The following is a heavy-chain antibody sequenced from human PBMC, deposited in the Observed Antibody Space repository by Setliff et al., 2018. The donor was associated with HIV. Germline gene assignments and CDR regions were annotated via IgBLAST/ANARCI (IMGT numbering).Heavy chain of an antibody. J-gene: IGHJ4*02. CDR1: GGTFSSYS. D-gene: IGHD2-21*02. CDR3: ARGRHAVVVTALEHDY. CDR2: IIPIFGTT. Sequence: SVKVSCKASGGTFSSYSITWVRQAPGQGLEWVGGIIPIFGTTNYAQNFQGRVTISADESTSTAYMGLSSLRSEDTAVYYCARGRHAVVVTALEHDYWGQGTLVTVSS. V-gene: IGHV1-69*13.